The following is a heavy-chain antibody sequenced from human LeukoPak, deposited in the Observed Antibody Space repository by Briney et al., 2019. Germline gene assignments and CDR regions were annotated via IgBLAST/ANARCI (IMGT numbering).Heavy chain of an antibody. CDR2: IKSKTDGGTT. V-gene: IGHV3-15*07. CDR3: TTDPNTYYDFWSGYYPNYYYGMDV. J-gene: IGHJ6*02. D-gene: IGHD3-3*01. CDR1: GFTFSNAW. Sequence: GGSLRLSCAASGFTFSNAWMNWVRQAPGKGLEWVGRIKSKTDGGTTDYAAPVKGRFTISRDDSKNTLYLQMNSLKTEDTAVYYCTTDPNTYYDFWSGYYPNYYYGMDVWGQGTTDTVSS.